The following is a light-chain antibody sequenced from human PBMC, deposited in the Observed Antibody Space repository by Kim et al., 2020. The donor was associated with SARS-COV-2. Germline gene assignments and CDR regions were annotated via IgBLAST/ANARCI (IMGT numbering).Light chain of an antibody. J-gene: IGKJ2*01. V-gene: IGKV1-5*03. CDR2: QAS. CDR3: QQYDSYPYT. Sequence: SASVGDRDTNTCRASQSISSWLAWYQQMPGKAPKLLIYQASSLESWVPSRFSGSGSGTEFTLTISSLQPDDFGTYYCQQYDSYPYTFGQGTKLEI. CDR1: QSISSW.